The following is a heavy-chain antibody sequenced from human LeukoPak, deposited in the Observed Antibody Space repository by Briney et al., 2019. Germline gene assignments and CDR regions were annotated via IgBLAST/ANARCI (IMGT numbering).Heavy chain of an antibody. V-gene: IGHV3-9*01. J-gene: IGHJ4*02. D-gene: IGHD6-13*01. Sequence: GGSLRLSCAASGFTFDDYAMHWVRQAPGKGLEWVSGISWNSGSIGYADSVKGRFTISRDNAKNSLYLQMNSPRAEDTALYYCAKGIAAAGTGVDYWGQGTLGTVSS. CDR3: AKGIAAAGTGVDY. CDR2: ISWNSGSI. CDR1: GFTFDDYA.